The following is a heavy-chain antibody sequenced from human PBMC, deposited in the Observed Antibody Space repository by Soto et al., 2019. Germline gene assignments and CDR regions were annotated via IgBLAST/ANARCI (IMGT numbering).Heavy chain of an antibody. J-gene: IGHJ6*03. CDR2: IYYSGST. CDR1: GGSISSYY. CDR3: ARASALVRANYYYFYYMDV. D-gene: IGHD6-13*01. V-gene: IGHV4-59*01. Sequence: SETLSLTCTVSGGSISSYYWSWIRQPPGKGLEWIGYIYYSGSTNYNPSLKSRVTISVDTSKNQFSLKLSSVTAADTAVYYCARASALVRANYYYFYYMDVWGKGTTVTVSS.